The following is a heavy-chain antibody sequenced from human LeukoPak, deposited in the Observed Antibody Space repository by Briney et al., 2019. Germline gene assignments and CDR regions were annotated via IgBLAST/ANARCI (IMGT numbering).Heavy chain of an antibody. Sequence: GGSLRLSCAASGFTFSSYAMHWVRQAPGKGLEWVAVISYDGSNKYYADSVKGRFTISRDNSKNTLYLQMNSLRAEDTAVYYCARETAGYSYVFDYWGQGTLVTVSS. V-gene: IGHV3-30-3*01. D-gene: IGHD5-18*01. CDR3: ARETAGYSYVFDY. J-gene: IGHJ4*02. CDR2: ISYDGSNK. CDR1: GFTFSSYA.